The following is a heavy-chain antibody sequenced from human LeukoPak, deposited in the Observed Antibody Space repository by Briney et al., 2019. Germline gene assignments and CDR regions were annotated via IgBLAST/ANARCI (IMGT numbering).Heavy chain of an antibody. CDR1: GGTFSSYA. D-gene: IGHD3-10*01. CDR2: IIPIFGTA. CDR3: ATAIPSFGDPHGMDV. Sequence: SVKVSCKASGGTFSSYAISWVRQAPGQGLEWMGGIIPIFGTANYAQKFQGRVTITADKSTSTAYMELSSLRSEDTAVYYCATAIPSFGDPHGMDVWGQGTTVTVSS. V-gene: IGHV1-69*06. J-gene: IGHJ6*02.